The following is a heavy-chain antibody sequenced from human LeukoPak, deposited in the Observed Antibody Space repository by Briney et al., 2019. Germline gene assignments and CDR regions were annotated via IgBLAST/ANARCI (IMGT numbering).Heavy chain of an antibody. D-gene: IGHD5-18*01. CDR3: ARHPGIYSYADY. Sequence: SETLSLTCTVSGGSISSYYWSWIRQPPGKGLEWIGYIYYSGSTNYNPSLKSRVTISVDTSKNQFSLKLSSVTAADTAVYYCARHPGIYSYADYWGQGTLVTVSS. CDR2: IYYSGST. CDR1: GGSISSYY. V-gene: IGHV4-59*08. J-gene: IGHJ4*02.